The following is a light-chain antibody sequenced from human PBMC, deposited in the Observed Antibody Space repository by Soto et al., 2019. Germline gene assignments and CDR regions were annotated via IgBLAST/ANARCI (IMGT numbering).Light chain of an antibody. J-gene: IGKJ4*01. CDR3: QHYVTWPLT. CDR2: DTS. CDR1: QSISGT. V-gene: IGKV3-15*01. Sequence: EIVMMQSPGTLVVAPGGRATLPCRASQSISGTLAWYQQKPGQTPRLLIYDTSIRAAGVPARFSGSRSGAEFTLTISSLQSEDFAVYYCQHYVTWPLTFGGGTTVDIK.